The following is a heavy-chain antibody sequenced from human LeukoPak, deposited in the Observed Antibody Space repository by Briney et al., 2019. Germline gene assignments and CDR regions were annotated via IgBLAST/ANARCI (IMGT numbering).Heavy chain of an antibody. CDR3: ARDLYGSGSYYDY. J-gene: IGHJ4*02. V-gene: IGHV1-8*01. Sequence: ASVKVSCKASGYTFTSYDINWVRQATGQGLEWMGWMNPNSGDTGYAQKFQGRVTMTRNTSISTAYMELSSLRSEDTAVYYCARDLYGSGSYYDYWGQGTLVTVSS. CDR1: GYTFTSYD. D-gene: IGHD3-10*01. CDR2: MNPNSGDT.